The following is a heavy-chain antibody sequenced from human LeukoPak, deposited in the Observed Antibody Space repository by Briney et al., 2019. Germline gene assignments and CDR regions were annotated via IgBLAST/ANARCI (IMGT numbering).Heavy chain of an antibody. Sequence: PGGSLRLSCAASGFTFSSYAMHWVRQAPGKGLEWVAVIWYDGSNKYYADSVKGRFTISRDNSKNTLDLQMNSLRAEDTAVYYCARDRSYDFWSGYSTPDYWGQGTLVTVSS. J-gene: IGHJ4*02. V-gene: IGHV3-33*08. CDR2: IWYDGSNK. D-gene: IGHD3-3*01. CDR3: ARDRSYDFWSGYSTPDY. CDR1: GFTFSSYA.